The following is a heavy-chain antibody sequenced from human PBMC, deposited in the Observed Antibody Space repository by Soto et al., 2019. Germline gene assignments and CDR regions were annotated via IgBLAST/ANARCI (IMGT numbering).Heavy chain of an antibody. CDR3: ARGPVGATYYYYYGTDV. V-gene: IGHV3-7*03. CDR2: IKQDGSEK. CDR1: GFTFSSYW. Sequence: GSLRLSCAASGFTFSSYWMSWVRQAPGKGLEWVANIKQDGSEKYYVDSVKGRFTISRDNAKNSLYLQMNSLRAEDTAVYYCARGPVGATYYYYYGTDVWGQGTTVTVSS. D-gene: IGHD1-26*01. J-gene: IGHJ6*02.